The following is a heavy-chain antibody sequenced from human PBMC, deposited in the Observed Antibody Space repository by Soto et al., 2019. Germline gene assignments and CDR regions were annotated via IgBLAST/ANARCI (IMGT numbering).Heavy chain of an antibody. CDR1: GYTFTSYG. CDR3: ARDLIDSSGWYGAFDI. CDR2: ISAYNGNT. V-gene: IGHV1-18*01. Sequence: ASVKVSCQASGYTFTSYGISWVRKAPGQGLEWMGWISAYNGNTNYAQKLQGRVTMTTDTSTSTAYMELRSLRSDDTAVYYCARDLIDSSGWYGAFDIWGQGTMVTVSS. D-gene: IGHD6-19*01. J-gene: IGHJ3*02.